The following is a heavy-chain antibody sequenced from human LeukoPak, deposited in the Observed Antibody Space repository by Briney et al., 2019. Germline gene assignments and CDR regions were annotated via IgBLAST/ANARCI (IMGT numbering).Heavy chain of an antibody. D-gene: IGHD3-22*01. V-gene: IGHV3-21*04. CDR3: AREYYYESSAYYSYYFDY. J-gene: IGHJ4*02. Sequence: PGGSLRLSCAASGFTFSSYSMNWVRQAPGKGLEWVSSISSSSSYIYYADSVKGRFTISRDNAKNSLYLQMNSLRAEDTAVYYCAREYYYESSAYYSYYFDYWGQGTLVTVSS. CDR2: ISSSSSYI. CDR1: GFTFSSYS.